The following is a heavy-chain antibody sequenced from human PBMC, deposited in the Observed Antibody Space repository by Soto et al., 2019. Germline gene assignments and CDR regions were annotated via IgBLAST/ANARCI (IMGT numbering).Heavy chain of an antibody. Sequence: QVQLVQSGAEVKKPGSSVKVSCKASGGTFSSYAISWVRQAPGQGLEWMGGIIPIFGTANYAQKFQGRVTITADESTSTAYTELSSLRSEDTAVYYCASGEIVVVPAATYYYGMDVWGQGTTVTVSS. V-gene: IGHV1-69*01. CDR1: GGTFSSYA. J-gene: IGHJ6*02. D-gene: IGHD2-2*01. CDR2: IIPIFGTA. CDR3: ASGEIVVVPAATYYYGMDV.